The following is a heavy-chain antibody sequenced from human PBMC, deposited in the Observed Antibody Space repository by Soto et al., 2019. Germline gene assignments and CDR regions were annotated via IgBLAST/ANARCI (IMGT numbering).Heavy chain of an antibody. Sequence: SATLSLTCTVSGGSISSYYWSWIRQPPGKGLEWIGYIYYSGSTNYNPSLKSRVTISVDTSKNQFSLKLSSVTAADTAVYYCARHGCSTSCQNGWFDPWGQGTLVTVSS. CDR1: GGSISSYY. CDR2: IYYSGST. D-gene: IGHD2-2*01. V-gene: IGHV4-59*08. J-gene: IGHJ5*02. CDR3: ARHGCSTSCQNGWFDP.